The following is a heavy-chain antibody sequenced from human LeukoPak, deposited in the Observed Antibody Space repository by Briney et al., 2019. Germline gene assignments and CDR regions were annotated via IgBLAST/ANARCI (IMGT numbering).Heavy chain of an antibody. V-gene: IGHV4-34*01. CDR3: ARYGRGWFVDRYYYYMDV. D-gene: IGHD3-10*01. Sequence: GSLRLSCAASGFTFSSYEMNWVRQSPGKGLEWIGDINQSGGTNYNPSLKGRVTISVDTSKTQFSLKLSSVTAADAAVYYCARYGRGWFVDRYYYYMDVWGNGTTVTISS. CDR1: GFTFSSYE. J-gene: IGHJ6*03. CDR2: INQSGGT.